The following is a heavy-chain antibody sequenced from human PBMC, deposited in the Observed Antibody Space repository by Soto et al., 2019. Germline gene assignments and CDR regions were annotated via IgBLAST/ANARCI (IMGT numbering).Heavy chain of an antibody. CDR1: GYSISSSNW. V-gene: IGHV4-28*01. CDR2: IYYSGTT. CDR3: ASREIQGPIDY. D-gene: IGHD1-26*01. Sequence: SETLSLTCAVSGYSISSSNWWGWIRQPPGKGLEWIGYIYYSGTTYYNPSLKSRVTMSVDTSKNQFSLKLTSVTAVDTAVYYCASREIQGPIDYWGQRTPVTVSS. J-gene: IGHJ4*02.